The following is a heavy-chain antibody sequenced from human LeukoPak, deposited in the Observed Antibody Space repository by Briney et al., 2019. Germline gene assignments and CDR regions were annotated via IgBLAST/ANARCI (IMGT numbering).Heavy chain of an antibody. CDR1: GYTFTSYG. J-gene: IGHJ4*02. CDR2: ISAYNGNT. D-gene: IGHD3-10*01. V-gene: IGHV1-18*01. CDR3: ARDDGVRGVIANYDY. Sequence: ASVKVSCKTSGYTFTSYGISWVRQAPGQGLEWMGWISAYNGNTNYAQKLQGRVTMTTDTSTSTAYMELRSLRSDDTAVYYCARDDGVRGVIANYDYWGQGTLVTVSS.